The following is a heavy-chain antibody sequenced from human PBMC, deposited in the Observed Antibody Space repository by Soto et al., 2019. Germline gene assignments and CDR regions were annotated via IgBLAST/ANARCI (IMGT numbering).Heavy chain of an antibody. CDR2: ISSGSSYI. CDR3: ARVPDYYDSNGYY. CDR1: GFTFSDYS. J-gene: IGHJ4*02. Sequence: PAGSLSLSCAASGFTFSDYSMHWVRQTPGKGLEWVSSISSGSSYINYADSVKGRFTISRDNAKNSLYLQMNTLRAEDTAVYYCARVPDYYDSNGYYWGQGTLVTVSS. V-gene: IGHV3-21*01. D-gene: IGHD3-22*01.